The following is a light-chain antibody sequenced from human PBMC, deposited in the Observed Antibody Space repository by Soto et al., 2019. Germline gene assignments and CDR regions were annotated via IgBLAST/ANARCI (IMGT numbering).Light chain of an antibody. CDR3: QQYNNWPAWT. CDR1: QSVDTN. J-gene: IGKJ1*01. CDR2: DAS. Sequence: EVVMTQSPTTLSVSPGESATLSCRASQSVDTNVAWYQQKPGQAPRLVMFDASTRATGIPARFTGRGSGTEFTLTLTPRQSEDFAVYHCQQYNNWPAWTFGQRT. V-gene: IGKV3-15*01.